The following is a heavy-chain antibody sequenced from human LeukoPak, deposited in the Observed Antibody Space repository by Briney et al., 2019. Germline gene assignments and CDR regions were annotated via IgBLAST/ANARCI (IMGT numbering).Heavy chain of an antibody. CDR1: GYTFTDYY. CDR2: MNPNSGNT. Sequence: ASVKVSCKASGYTFTDYYMHWVRQATGQGLEWMGWMNPNSGNTGYAQKFQGRVTMTRNTSISTAYMELSSLRSEDTAVYYCARVTSQVDYWGQGTLVTVSS. V-gene: IGHV1-8*02. J-gene: IGHJ4*02. CDR3: ARVTSQVDY.